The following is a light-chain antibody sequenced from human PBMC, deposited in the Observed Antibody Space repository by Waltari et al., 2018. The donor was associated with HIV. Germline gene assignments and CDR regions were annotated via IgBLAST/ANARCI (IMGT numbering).Light chain of an antibody. V-gene: IGKV3-15*01. J-gene: IGKJ2*01. Sequence: EIVMTQSPGTLSVSPGERATLSCRASQSVGSNLAWYQQKPGQAPRLLMFGASTRAAGTPARFSGSGSGTEFTLTITSLQSEDLAVYYCQQYSNWPMYTFGQGTKLEIK. CDR3: QQYSNWPMYT. CDR1: QSVGSN. CDR2: GAS.